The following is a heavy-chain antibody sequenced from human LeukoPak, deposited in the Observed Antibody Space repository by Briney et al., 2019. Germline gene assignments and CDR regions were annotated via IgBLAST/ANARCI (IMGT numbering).Heavy chain of an antibody. J-gene: IGHJ4*02. CDR2: IVVGSGNT. CDR3: AASGADYDFWSGYH. V-gene: IGHV1-58*01. D-gene: IGHD3-3*01. CDR1: GFTFTSSA. Sequence: SVKVSCKASGFTFTSSAVQWARQARGQRLEWIGWIVVGSGNTNYAQKFQERVTITRDMSTSTAYMELSSPRSEDTAVYYCAASGADYDFWSGYHWGQGTLVTVSS.